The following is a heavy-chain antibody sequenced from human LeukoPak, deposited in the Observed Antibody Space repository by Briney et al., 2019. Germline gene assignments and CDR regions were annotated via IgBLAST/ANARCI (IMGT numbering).Heavy chain of an antibody. CDR1: GYSISSGYY. CDR3: ARSQANEGMGY. D-gene: IGHD1-1*01. CDR2: IYHSGRT. J-gene: IGHJ4*02. V-gene: IGHV4-38-2*01. Sequence: SETLSLTCVVSGYSISSGYYWGWIRQPPGKGLEWIGSIYHSGRTYYNPSLMGRVTLSVDTSKNQFSLRLSPVTAADTAVYYCARSQANEGMGYWGQGALVTVSS.